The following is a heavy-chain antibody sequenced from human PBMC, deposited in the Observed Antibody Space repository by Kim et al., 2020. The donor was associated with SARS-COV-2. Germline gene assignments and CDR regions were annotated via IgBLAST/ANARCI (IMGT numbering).Heavy chain of an antibody. D-gene: IGHD6-19*01. CDR1: GYTFTSYA. V-gene: IGHV1-3*01. Sequence: ASVKVSCKASGYTFTSYAMHWVRQAPGQRLEWMGWINAGNGNTKYSQKFQGRVTITRDTSASTAYMELSSLRSEDTAVYYCASASMRWLVTYYYGMDVWGQGTTVTVSS. CDR3: ASASMRWLVTYYYGMDV. J-gene: IGHJ6*02. CDR2: INAGNGNT.